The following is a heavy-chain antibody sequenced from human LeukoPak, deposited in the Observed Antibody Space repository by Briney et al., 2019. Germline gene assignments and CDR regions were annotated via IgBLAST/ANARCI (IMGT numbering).Heavy chain of an antibody. Sequence: AGGSLRLSCVVSGIPFSDYYMNWIRQTPGKGLEWISYISASSSYTDYADSVKGRFTISRDNAQDALFLQMNRLRVEDTAVYYCAKDLGSSSWYYFDYWGQGTLVTVSS. CDR3: AKDLGSSSWYYFDY. V-gene: IGHV3-11*05. CDR1: GIPFSDYY. CDR2: ISASSSYT. J-gene: IGHJ4*02. D-gene: IGHD6-13*01.